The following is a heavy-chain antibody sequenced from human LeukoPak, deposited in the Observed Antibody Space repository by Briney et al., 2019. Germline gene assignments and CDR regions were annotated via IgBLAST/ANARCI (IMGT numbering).Heavy chain of an antibody. CDR2: ISISGSST. J-gene: IGHJ4*02. V-gene: IGHV3-64*02. Sequence: GESLRLSCAASGFTFSSYPMHWVRQAPGKGLEYVSAISISGSSTFYADSVKGRFTISRDNSKNTLYLQMGSLRVEDTAVYYCARVKAAGSHYDYWGQGILVTVSS. CDR3: ARVKAAGSHYDY. D-gene: IGHD3-22*01. CDR1: GFTFSSYP.